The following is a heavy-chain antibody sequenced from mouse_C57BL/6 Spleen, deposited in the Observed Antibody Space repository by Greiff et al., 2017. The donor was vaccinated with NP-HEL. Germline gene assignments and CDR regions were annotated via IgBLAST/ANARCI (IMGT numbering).Heavy chain of an antibody. CDR3: ASITTVVAYYFDY. CDR2: IHPNSGST. J-gene: IGHJ2*01. Sequence: QVQLQQPGAELVKPGASVKLSCKASGYTFTSYWMHWVKQRPGQGLEWIGMIHPNSGSTNYNEKFKSKATLTVDKSYSTAYMQLSSLTSEDSAVYYCASITTVVAYYFDYWGQGTTLTVSS. V-gene: IGHV1-64*01. D-gene: IGHD1-1*01. CDR1: GYTFTSYW.